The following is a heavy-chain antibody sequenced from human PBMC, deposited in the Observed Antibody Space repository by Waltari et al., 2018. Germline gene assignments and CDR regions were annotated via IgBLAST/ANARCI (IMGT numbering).Heavy chain of an antibody. J-gene: IGHJ4*02. CDR3: ARHTDYYDSSGYHDY. Sequence: EVQLVQSGAEVKKPGESLKISCKGSGYSFTSYWTGWVRQMPGKGLEWMGIIYPGDSDTRYSPSFQGQVTISADKSISTAYLQWSSLKASDTAMYYCARHTDYYDSSGYHDYWGQGTLVTVSS. V-gene: IGHV5-51*01. D-gene: IGHD3-22*01. CDR1: GYSFTSYW. CDR2: IYPGDSDT.